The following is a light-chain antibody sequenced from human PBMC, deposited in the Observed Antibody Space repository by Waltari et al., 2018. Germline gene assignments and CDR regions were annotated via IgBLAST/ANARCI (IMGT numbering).Light chain of an antibody. CDR2: DVS. V-gene: IGLV2-23*02. J-gene: IGLJ1*01. CDR1: SSDVGGYNY. Sequence: QSALTQPASVSGSPGQSITISCTGTSSDVGGYNYVSWYQQHPGKAPKLMIYDVSKRPAGFSNRCSGSKSGNTASLTISGLQAEDEADYYCCSYAGSSTYVFGTGTKVTVL. CDR3: CSYAGSSTYV.